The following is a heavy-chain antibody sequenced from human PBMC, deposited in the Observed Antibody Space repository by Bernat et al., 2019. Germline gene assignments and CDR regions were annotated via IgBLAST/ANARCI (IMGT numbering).Heavy chain of an antibody. J-gene: IGHJ2*01. CDR1: GYTFTSYY. Sequence: QVQLVQSGAEVKKPGASVKVSCKASGYTFTSYYMHWVRQAPGQGLEWMGIINPSGGSTSYAQKFQGRVTMTRDTSTSTVYMEQSSLRSEDTAVYYCARSGSYTDWYFDLWGRGTLVTVSA. CDR3: ARSGSYTDWYFDL. D-gene: IGHD1-26*01. CDR2: INPSGGST. V-gene: IGHV1-46*01.